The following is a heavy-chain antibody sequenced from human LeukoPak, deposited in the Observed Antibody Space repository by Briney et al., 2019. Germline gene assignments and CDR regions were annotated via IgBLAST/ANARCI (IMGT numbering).Heavy chain of an antibody. CDR1: GGTFSSYA. D-gene: IGHD4-23*01. V-gene: IGHV1-69*05. Sequence: ASVKVSCKASGGTFSSYAISWVRQAPGQGLEWMGGIIPIFGTANYAQKFQGRVTVTRDTSTSTVYMELNSLRSEDTAVYYCERNYGGSCDYWGQGTLVTVSS. CDR3: ERNYGGSCDY. J-gene: IGHJ4*02. CDR2: IIPIFGTA.